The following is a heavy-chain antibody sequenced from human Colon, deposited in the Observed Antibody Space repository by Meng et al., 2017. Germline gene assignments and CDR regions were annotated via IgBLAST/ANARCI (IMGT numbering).Heavy chain of an antibody. V-gene: IGHV4-39*01. Sequence: QPQLQESGPGLVKPSEALFLTCSVSVGSISTSGYYWGWIRQPPGKGLEWIGCIGHSGFTYYTPSLKSRVTVSIDTSRNQFSLWLTSVTAADTAVYYCVRSSGWVKTGFDPWGQGTLVTVSS. CDR2: IGHSGFT. CDR3: VRSSGWVKTGFDP. CDR1: VGSISTSGYY. D-gene: IGHD6-19*01. J-gene: IGHJ5*02.